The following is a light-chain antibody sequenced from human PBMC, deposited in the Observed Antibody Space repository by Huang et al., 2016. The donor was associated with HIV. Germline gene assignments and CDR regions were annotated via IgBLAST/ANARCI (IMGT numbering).Light chain of an antibody. V-gene: IGKV1-39*01. J-gene: IGKJ1*01. CDR3: QQTYTGVT. CDR2: AAS. Sequence: DIQMTQSPSSLSASVGDRVTITCRASQSINTYLNWFHQKPWKAPKVLISAASTLQSGVPSRFSGGGSGTHFTLTITSLQPEDFATYYCQQTYTGVTFGQGTKVEIK. CDR1: QSINTY.